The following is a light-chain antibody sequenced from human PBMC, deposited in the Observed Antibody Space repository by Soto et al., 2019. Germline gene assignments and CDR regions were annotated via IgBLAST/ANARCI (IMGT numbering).Light chain of an antibody. Sequence: AIPMTQSPSSLSASVGDRVTITCRASQGIRNDLDWFQQKPGKAPKLLIYAASNLQSGVPARFSGSGSGTDFTLTISSLQPEDFATYYCLQKYFYPFTFGPGTKLDIK. CDR1: QGIRND. V-gene: IGKV1-6*01. CDR2: AAS. J-gene: IGKJ3*01. CDR3: LQKYFYPFT.